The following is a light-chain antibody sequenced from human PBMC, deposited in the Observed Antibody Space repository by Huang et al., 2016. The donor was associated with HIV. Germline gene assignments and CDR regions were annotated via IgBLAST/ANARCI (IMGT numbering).Light chain of an antibody. CDR2: DAS. Sequence: DIQMTQSPSPLSASLGDKVTITCQASLDINNYLNWYQQKPGKVPKLLISDASDLETGVPPRFSGSRSGTNFTLTVSSLQAEDIGTYYCQQYDTLPLTFGQGTNVEI. J-gene: IGKJ1*01. CDR3: QQYDTLPLT. CDR1: LDINNY. V-gene: IGKV1-33*01.